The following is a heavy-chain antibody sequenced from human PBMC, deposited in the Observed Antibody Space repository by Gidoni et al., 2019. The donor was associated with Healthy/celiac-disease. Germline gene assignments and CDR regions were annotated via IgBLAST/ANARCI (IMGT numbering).Heavy chain of an antibody. Sequence: QVRLVRTGAEGKTPGASLKCSCTASGYTFTGYYMHWGRQAPGQGREWMGWINPNRGATNYAQKFQGRVTMTRDTSISTAYMEMSRLRSDDTAVYECARGTGNNWFDPWGQGTLVTVSS. CDR1: GYTFTGYY. CDR3: ARGTGNNWFDP. CDR2: INPNRGAT. J-gene: IGHJ5*02. D-gene: IGHD1-1*01. V-gene: IGHV1-2*02.